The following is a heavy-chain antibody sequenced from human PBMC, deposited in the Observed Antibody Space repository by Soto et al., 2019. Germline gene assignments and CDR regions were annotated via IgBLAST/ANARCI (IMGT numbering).Heavy chain of an antibody. CDR3: ASTHDYGDRSWWFAP. J-gene: IGHJ5*02. CDR2: TYYRSKWYN. D-gene: IGHD4-17*01. Sequence: PSETLSPTSGISGDTVSRDTAAWNRIRPSPSRGLEWLGRTYYRSKWYNDYAVSVKSRITINPDTSTSTAHTELRSLRSDDTAVYYCASTHDYGDRSWWFAPWGQGTLVTVSS. CDR1: GDTVSRDTAA. V-gene: IGHV6-1*01.